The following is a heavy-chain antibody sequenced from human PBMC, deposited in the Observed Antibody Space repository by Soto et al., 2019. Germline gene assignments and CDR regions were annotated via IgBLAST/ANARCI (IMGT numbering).Heavy chain of an antibody. Sequence: PSETLSLTCTVSGGSISSYYWSWIRQPPGKGLEWIGYIYYSGSTNYNPSLKSRVTISVDTSKNQFSLKLSSVTAADTAVYYCARQGTDGAFDIWGQGTMVTVSS. CDR1: GGSISSYY. CDR3: ARQGTDGAFDI. V-gene: IGHV4-59*08. D-gene: IGHD1-1*01. J-gene: IGHJ3*02. CDR2: IYYSGST.